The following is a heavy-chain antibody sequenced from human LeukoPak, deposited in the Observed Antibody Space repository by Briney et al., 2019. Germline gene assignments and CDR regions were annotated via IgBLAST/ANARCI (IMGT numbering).Heavy chain of an antibody. D-gene: IGHD3-16*01. CDR3: ATSIERSTWGSHALDF. Sequence: GTSLRLSCTGSGFTFSDSGMHWVRQAPGKGLEWMAILSYDGSLKYYADSVKGRFTISRDNSKNTLYLQMNSLRVEDTAVYYCATSIERSTWGSHALDFWGQGTLVSVSS. CDR1: GFTFSDSG. J-gene: IGHJ4*02. V-gene: IGHV3-30*04. CDR2: LSYDGSLK.